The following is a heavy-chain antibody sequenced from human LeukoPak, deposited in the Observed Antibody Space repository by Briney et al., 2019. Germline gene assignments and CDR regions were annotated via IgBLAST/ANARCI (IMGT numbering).Heavy chain of an antibody. Sequence: SETLSLTCTVSGDSISSSNCYWGWIRQPPGKGLEWIGSIYFSGGTYYNASLKSRVTISVDTSKNQFSLKLSSVTAANTAVYYCARQTGSGLFSLPGGQGTLVTVSS. CDR2: IYFSGGT. V-gene: IGHV4-39*01. J-gene: IGHJ4*02. CDR3: ARQTGSGLFSLP. D-gene: IGHD3-10*01. CDR1: GDSISSSNCY.